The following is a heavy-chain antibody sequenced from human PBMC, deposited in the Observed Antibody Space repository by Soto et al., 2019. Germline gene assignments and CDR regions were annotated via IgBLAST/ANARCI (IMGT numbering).Heavy chain of an antibody. CDR2: INYNGDTT. CDR3: AKEIREDGGNSPAISDY. D-gene: IGHD2-21*01. V-gene: IGHV3-43*01. J-gene: IGHJ4*02. Sequence: EVQLVESGGVVVQPGGSLRLSCAASGFNFDEFSMHWVRLAPGKGLEWVSLINYNGDTTYYTDSVKGRFTVSRDNSRYSLSLQMNSLTSEDTALYYCAKEIREDGGNSPAISDYWGQGTLVTVSS. CDR1: GFNFDEFS.